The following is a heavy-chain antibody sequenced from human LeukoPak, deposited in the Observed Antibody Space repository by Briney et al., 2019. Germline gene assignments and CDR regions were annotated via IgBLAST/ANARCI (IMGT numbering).Heavy chain of an antibody. D-gene: IGHD3-16*01. CDR2: ISAYNGNT. J-gene: IGHJ4*02. CDR3: ARDPVVDDYVWGSYIGVDY. Sequence: SVKVSRKASGYTFTSYGISWVRQAPGQGLEWMGWISAYNGNTNYAQKLQGRVTMTTDTSTSTAYMELRSLRSDDTAVYYCARDPVVDDYVWGSYIGVDYWGQGTLVTVSS. V-gene: IGHV1-18*01. CDR1: GYTFTSYG.